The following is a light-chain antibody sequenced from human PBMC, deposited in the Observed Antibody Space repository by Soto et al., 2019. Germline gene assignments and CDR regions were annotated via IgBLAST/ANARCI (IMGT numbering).Light chain of an antibody. CDR1: SSGVGGYNY. Sequence: QSALTQPASVSGSPGQSITISCTGTSSGVGGYNYVSWYQQHPGKAPKLMISDVSNRPSGVSIRFSGSKSGNTASLTISGLQAEDEADYYCNSYSSSTTLYLFGTGTKVTVL. CDR3: NSYSSSTTLYL. CDR2: DVS. V-gene: IGLV2-14*01. J-gene: IGLJ1*01.